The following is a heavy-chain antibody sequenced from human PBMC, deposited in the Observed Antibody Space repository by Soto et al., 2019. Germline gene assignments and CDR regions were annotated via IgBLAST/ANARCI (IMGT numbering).Heavy chain of an antibody. CDR2: IKSKTDGGTT. D-gene: IGHD3-22*01. CDR1: GFTFSNAW. CDR3: TTDPVTMIVVVPSSG. V-gene: IGHV3-15*07. Sequence: PGGSLRRSCAASGFTFSNAWMNWVRQAPGKGLEWVGRIKSKTDGGTTDYAAPVKGRFTISRDDSKNTLYLQMNSLKTEDTAVYYCTTDPVTMIVVVPSSGWGQGTLVTVSS. J-gene: IGHJ4*02.